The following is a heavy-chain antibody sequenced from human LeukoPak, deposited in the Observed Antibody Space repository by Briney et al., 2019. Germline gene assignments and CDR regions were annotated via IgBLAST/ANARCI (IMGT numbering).Heavy chain of an antibody. V-gene: IGHV3-23*01. CDR2: ISGSGGST. J-gene: IGHJ4*02. D-gene: IGHD3-22*01. CDR3: TKGWMDYYDSSGYYYAPFDY. Sequence: GGSLRLSCAASGFTFSSYAMSWVRQAPGKGLEWVSAISGSGGSTYYADSVKGRFTISRDNSKNTLYLQMNSLRAEDTAVYYCTKGWMDYYDSSGYYYAPFDYWGQGTLVTVSS. CDR1: GFTFSSYA.